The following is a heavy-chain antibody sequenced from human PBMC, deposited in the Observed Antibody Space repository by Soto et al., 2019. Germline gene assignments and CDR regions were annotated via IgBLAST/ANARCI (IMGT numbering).Heavy chain of an antibody. CDR2: IKPDGSQK. V-gene: IGHV3-7*05. Sequence: VQLVESGGDLVQPGGSLRLSCAASGFSLSDYWINWFRQAPGKGLEGVANIKPDGSQKQYVDSVRGRFTISRDNAKNSLYLQMDSLRVDDTAVYFCVRGIVGGIRAFNIWGRGTLVTVS. CDR3: VRGIVGGIRAFNI. J-gene: IGHJ3*02. CDR1: GFSLSDYW. D-gene: IGHD1-26*01.